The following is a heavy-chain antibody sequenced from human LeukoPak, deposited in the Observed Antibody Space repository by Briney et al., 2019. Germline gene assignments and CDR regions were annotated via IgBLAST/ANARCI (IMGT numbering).Heavy chain of an antibody. CDR1: GFAFSSYG. V-gene: IGHV3-33*06. CDR3: AKGREWELPIPLKDFDY. D-gene: IGHD1-26*01. CDR2: IWYDGSNK. J-gene: IGHJ4*02. Sequence: GGSLRLSCAASGFAFSSYGMHWVRQAPGKGLEWVAVIWYDGSNKYYADSVKGRFTISRDNSKNTLYLQMNSLRVEDTAVYYCAKGREWELPIPLKDFDYWGQRTLVTVSS.